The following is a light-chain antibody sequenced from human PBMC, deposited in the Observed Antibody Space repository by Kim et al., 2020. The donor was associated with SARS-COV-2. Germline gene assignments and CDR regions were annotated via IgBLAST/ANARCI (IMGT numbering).Light chain of an antibody. Sequence: SITISCTGTSSDVGGYNDVSWYQQHPGKAPKLMIYDVSNRPSGVSNRFSGSKSGNTASLTISRLQAEDEADYYCSSYTSSSTLVVFGGGTQLTVL. J-gene: IGLJ3*02. V-gene: IGLV2-14*03. CDR1: SSDVGGYND. CDR3: SSYTSSSTLVV. CDR2: DVS.